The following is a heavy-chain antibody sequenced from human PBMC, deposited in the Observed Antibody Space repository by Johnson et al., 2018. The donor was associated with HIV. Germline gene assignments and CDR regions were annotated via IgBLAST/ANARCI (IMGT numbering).Heavy chain of an antibody. CDR3: ARDLLIAYCGGDCWDAFDI. Sequence: VQLVESGGGLVKPGGSLRLSCAASGFTFSNAWMSWVRQAPGKGLEWVGRIKSKTDGGTPDYAAPVKGRFTFSRDDSKNTLHLQMNSLRAEDTAVYYCARDLLIAYCGGDCWDAFDIWGQGTMVTVSS. CDR2: IKSKTDGGTP. J-gene: IGHJ3*02. D-gene: IGHD2-21*02. V-gene: IGHV3-15*01. CDR1: GFTFSNAW.